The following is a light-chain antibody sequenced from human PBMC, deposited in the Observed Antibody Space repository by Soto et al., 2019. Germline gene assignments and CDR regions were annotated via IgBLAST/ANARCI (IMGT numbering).Light chain of an antibody. CDR2: DGS. V-gene: IGLV2-23*01. Sequence: QSVLTHPASVSRSPGRSITISCTGTSADVGSYGLVSCYQQLPGKAPKLMIYDGSKRPSGVSYRFSGLKSGNTASLTCYWLQAWDEADYYCCSYAGSSTFGFATGTKVTV. J-gene: IGLJ1*01. CDR3: CSYAGSSTFG. CDR1: SADVGSYGL.